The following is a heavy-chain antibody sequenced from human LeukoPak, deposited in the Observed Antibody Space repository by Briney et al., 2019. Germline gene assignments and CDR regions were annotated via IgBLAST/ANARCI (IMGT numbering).Heavy chain of an antibody. Sequence: ASVKVSCKASGDTFTGYYMHWVRQAPGQGLEWMGWINPNSGGTNYAQKFQGRVTMTRDTSISTAYMELSRLRSDDTAVYYCARDLSPRYDFWSGYYPRGYWGQGTLVTVSS. CDR2: INPNSGGT. D-gene: IGHD3-3*01. CDR1: GDTFTGYY. V-gene: IGHV1-2*02. CDR3: ARDLSPRYDFWSGYYPRGY. J-gene: IGHJ4*02.